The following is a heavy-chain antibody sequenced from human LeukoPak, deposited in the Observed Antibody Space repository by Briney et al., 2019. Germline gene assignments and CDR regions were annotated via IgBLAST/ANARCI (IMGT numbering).Heavy chain of an antibody. D-gene: IGHD5-18*01. V-gene: IGHV3-30*12. CDR1: GFTFSISD. Sequence: PGGSLRLSCAASGFTFSISDMHWVRQAPGKGLQWVAFISYDGSKKHCADSVQGRCTISRDNAKNSLYLQMNSLRAEDTAVYYCARASKVQLWVFDYWGQGTLVTVSS. CDR2: ISYDGSKK. CDR3: ARASKVQLWVFDY. J-gene: IGHJ4*02.